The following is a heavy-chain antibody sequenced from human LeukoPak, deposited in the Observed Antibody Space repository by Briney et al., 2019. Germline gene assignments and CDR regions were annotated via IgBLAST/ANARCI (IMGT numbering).Heavy chain of an antibody. CDR2: FSVSSGART. V-gene: IGHV3-23*01. D-gene: IGHD2-2*01. J-gene: IGHJ4*02. CDR3: ATASSTHCFDY. CDR1: GFTFSSYG. Sequence: GGSLRLSCAASGFTFSSYGMSCVRQAPGKGLGRVSTFSVSSGARTYYADSVKGRFTSSRDHSKNTLYLQMNSLRAEDTAVYYCATASSTHCFDYWGQGTLVTVSS.